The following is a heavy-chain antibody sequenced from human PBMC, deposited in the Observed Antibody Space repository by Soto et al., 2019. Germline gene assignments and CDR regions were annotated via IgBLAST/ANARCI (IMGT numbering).Heavy chain of an antibody. D-gene: IGHD5-12*01. V-gene: IGHV1-46*01. CDR3: ARDLSGYDYYYGMDA. Sequence: ASVKVSCKASGYTFTSYYMHWVRQAPGQGLEWMGIINPSGGSTSYAQKFQGRVTMTRDTSTSTVYMELSSLRSEDTAVYYCARDLSGYDYYYGMDAWGQGTTVTVSS. J-gene: IGHJ6*02. CDR1: GYTFTSYY. CDR2: INPSGGST.